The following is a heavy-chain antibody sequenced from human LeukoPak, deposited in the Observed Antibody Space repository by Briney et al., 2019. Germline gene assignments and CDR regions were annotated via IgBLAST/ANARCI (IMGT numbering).Heavy chain of an antibody. Sequence: GGSLRLSCAASGFTFSSHEMNWVRQAPGKGLEWVSYISTSGSTIYYADSVKGRFTISRDNAKNSLYLQMNSLRAEDTAVYYCAKQQWLDDYWGQGTLVTVSS. CDR1: GFTFSSHE. D-gene: IGHD6-19*01. V-gene: IGHV3-48*03. CDR2: ISTSGSTI. J-gene: IGHJ4*02. CDR3: AKQQWLDDY.